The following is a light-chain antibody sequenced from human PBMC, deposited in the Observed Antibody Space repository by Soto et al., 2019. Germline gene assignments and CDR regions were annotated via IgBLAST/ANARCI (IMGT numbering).Light chain of an antibody. CDR2: GVS. J-gene: IGKJ2*01. V-gene: IGKV1-39*01. CDR3: QQSYSCPPT. Sequence: DIQVTQSPSSLSASLGDRVAITCRTSQNVAKFLNWYQQRPGKAPKLLILGVSSLQSGVPSRFSGSGSGTEFTLTISSLQPDDCVTYYCQQSYSCPPTFGQGTKVEIK. CDR1: QNVAKF.